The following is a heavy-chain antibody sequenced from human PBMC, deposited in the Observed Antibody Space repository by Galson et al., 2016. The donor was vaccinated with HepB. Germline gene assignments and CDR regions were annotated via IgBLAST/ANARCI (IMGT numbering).Heavy chain of an antibody. D-gene: IGHD2-21*01. J-gene: IGHJ4*02. V-gene: IGHV3-23*01. CDR3: AKEFVATASVVGDY. Sequence: SLRLSCAASGFTFSSYAMSWVRQAPGKGLEWVSVISSSGGTTYYADSVKGRFTISRDNSKNTLYLQMNSLRAEDTAVYYCAKEFVATASVVGDYWGQGTLVTVSS. CDR1: GFTFSSYA. CDR2: ISSSGGTT.